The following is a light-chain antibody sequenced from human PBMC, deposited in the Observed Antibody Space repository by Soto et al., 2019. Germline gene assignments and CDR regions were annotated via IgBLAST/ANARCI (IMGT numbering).Light chain of an antibody. J-gene: IGKJ5*01. Sequence: AIQVTQSPSSLSASVGDRVTITCRASQDIRGALAWYQQKPGKAPNLLIYDVSTLESGVPSRFSDSGSGTEFTLTISSLQPDYFGTFYCQQFNSYPITFGHGTRLEIK. CDR1: QDIRGA. CDR2: DVS. V-gene: IGKV1-13*02. CDR3: QQFNSYPIT.